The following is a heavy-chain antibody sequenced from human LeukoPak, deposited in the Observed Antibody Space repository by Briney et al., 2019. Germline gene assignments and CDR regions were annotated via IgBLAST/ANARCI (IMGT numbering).Heavy chain of an antibody. V-gene: IGHV3-23*01. CDR3: AKVYYYGSGSYRRIMWGLDY. J-gene: IGHJ4*02. Sequence: PGGSLRLSCAASGFTFSSYAMSWVRQAPGKGLEWVSAISGRGGSTYYADSVKGRFTISRDNSKNTLYLQMNSLRAEDTAVYYCAKVYYYGSGSYRRIMWGLDYWGQGTLVTVSS. CDR2: ISGRGGST. D-gene: IGHD3-10*01. CDR1: GFTFSSYA.